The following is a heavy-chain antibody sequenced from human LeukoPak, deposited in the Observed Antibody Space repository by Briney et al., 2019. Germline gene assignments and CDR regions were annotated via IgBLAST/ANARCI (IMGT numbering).Heavy chain of an antibody. Sequence: GGSLRLSCAASGSSFRSYTMNWVRQPPGKGLEWVSNIGTSSTTIYYADSVKGRFTISRDNAKNSLYPQMNSLRADDTAVYYCARFAAGGSYYYYYMDVWGKGTTVTVSS. CDR1: GSSFRSYT. J-gene: IGHJ6*03. CDR2: IGTSSTTI. V-gene: IGHV3-48*01. D-gene: IGHD6-25*01. CDR3: ARFAAGGSYYYYYMDV.